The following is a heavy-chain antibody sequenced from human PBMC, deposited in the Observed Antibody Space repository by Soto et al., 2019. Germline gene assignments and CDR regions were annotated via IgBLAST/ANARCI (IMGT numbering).Heavy chain of an antibody. CDR2: IDHSGST. D-gene: IGHD2-15*01. CDR3: VRGLRYSGMDV. Sequence: QVQLQQWGAGLLKPSETLSLTCAVNGGSFSAYYWTWIRQPPGRGLEWIGEIDHSGSTNYNPSLESRATISIDPAKNRFSPNLTSVTAGDPAVYYCVRGLRYSGMDVWGQGTTVTVS. V-gene: IGHV4-34*01. J-gene: IGHJ6*02. CDR1: GGSFSAYY.